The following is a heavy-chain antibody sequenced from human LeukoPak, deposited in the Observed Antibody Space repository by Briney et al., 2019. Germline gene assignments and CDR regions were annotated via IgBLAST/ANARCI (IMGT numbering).Heavy chain of an antibody. J-gene: IGHJ4*02. CDR1: GFTFNDYY. CDR2: ISSTGSYT. Sequence: GGSLILSCAASGFTFNDYYMTWIRQAPGKGLEWVSYISSTGSYTIFADSVKGRFTISRDNAKNSLYLQMSNLRAEDTALYYCARQQTSAATGGFDFWGQGTLVTVSS. CDR3: ARQQTSAATGGFDF. V-gene: IGHV3-11*06. D-gene: IGHD6-25*01.